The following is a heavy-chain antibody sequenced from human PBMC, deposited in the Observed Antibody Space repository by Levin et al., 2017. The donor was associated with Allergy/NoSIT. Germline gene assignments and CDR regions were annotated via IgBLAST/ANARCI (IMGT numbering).Heavy chain of an antibody. V-gene: IGHV3-48*01. CDR3: ARAEIVATRNYFDY. D-gene: IGHD5-12*01. J-gene: IGHJ4*02. Sequence: SGGSLRLSCAASGFTFSSYSMNWVRQAPGKGLEWVSYISSSSSTIYYADSVKGRFTISRDNAKNSLYLQMNSLRAEDTAVYYCARAEIVATRNYFDYWGQGTLVTVSS. CDR1: GFTFSSYS. CDR2: ISSSSSTI.